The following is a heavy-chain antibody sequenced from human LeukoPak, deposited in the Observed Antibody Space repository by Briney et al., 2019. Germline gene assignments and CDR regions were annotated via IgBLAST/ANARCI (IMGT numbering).Heavy chain of an antibody. D-gene: IGHD3-3*01. CDR1: GFGFSGYW. V-gene: IGHV3-7*01. CDR3: ATDGGPFDH. J-gene: IGHJ4*02. CDR2: IKQDASGR. Sequence: GGSLRLSCAGSGFGFSGYWMSWVRQVPGKGLEWVANIKQDASGRYYVDSVRGRFTISRDNTRNSQYLQMNSLRVEDTAMYYCATDGGPFDHWGQGILVTVSS.